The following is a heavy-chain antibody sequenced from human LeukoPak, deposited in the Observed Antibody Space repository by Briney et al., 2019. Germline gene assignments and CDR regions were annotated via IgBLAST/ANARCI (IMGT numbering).Heavy chain of an antibody. CDR2: MNPNSGNT. J-gene: IGHJ5*02. CDR1: GYTFTSYD. D-gene: IGHD6-6*01. Sequence: ASVKVSCEASGYTFTSYDINWVRQATGQGLEWMGWMNPNSGNTGYAQKFQGRVTMTRNTSISTAYMELSSLRSEDTAVYYCARWRGQLALSRLDPWGQGTLVTVSS. CDR3: ARWRGQLALSRLDP. V-gene: IGHV1-8*01.